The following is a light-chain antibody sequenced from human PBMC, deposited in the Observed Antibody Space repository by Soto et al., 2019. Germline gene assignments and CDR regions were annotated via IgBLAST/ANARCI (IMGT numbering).Light chain of an antibody. CDR3: CSYADSSTSV. J-gene: IGLJ1*01. CDR2: EDS. CDR1: SSDVGGYNL. Sequence: QSVLTQPASVSGAPGQSTTISCTGTSSDVGGYNLVSWYQQHPGKAPKLIIYEDSKRPSGVSNRFSGSKSGNTASLTISGLQTEDKADYYCCSYADSSTSVFGTGTKVTVL. V-gene: IGLV2-23*01.